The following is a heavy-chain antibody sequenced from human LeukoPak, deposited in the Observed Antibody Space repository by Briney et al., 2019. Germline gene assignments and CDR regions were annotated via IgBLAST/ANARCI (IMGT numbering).Heavy chain of an antibody. J-gene: IGHJ3*02. CDR1: GFTFSSYE. V-gene: IGHV3-48*03. Sequence: GGSLRLSCAASGFTFSSYEMNWVRQAPGKGLEWVSYISSSGSTIYYADSVKGRFTISRDNAKNSLYLRMNSLRAEDTAVYYCARVAYSSSWYGAFDIWGQGTMVTVSS. CDR3: ARVAYSSSWYGAFDI. D-gene: IGHD6-13*01. CDR2: ISSSGSTI.